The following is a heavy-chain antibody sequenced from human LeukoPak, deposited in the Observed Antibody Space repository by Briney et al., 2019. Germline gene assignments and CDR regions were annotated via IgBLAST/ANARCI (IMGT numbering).Heavy chain of an antibody. CDR1: GFTFSSYS. J-gene: IGHJ4*02. Sequence: GGSLRLSCAASGFTFSSYSMNWVRQAPGKGLEWISSISDSGTYIHYADSVKGRISISRDNAKNSLSLQMNSLRAADTAVYYCAIDDGWLRFSLDYWGQGTLVTVSS. CDR2: ISDSGTYI. CDR3: AIDDGWLRFSLDY. D-gene: IGHD5-12*01. V-gene: IGHV3-21*01.